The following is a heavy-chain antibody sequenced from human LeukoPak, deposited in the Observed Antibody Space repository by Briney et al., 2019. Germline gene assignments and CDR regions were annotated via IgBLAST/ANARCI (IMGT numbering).Heavy chain of an antibody. CDR2: INQDGSRR. D-gene: IGHD6-25*01. CDR3: ARDSGPVDY. CDR1: GFTFSSYW. V-gene: IGHV3-7*01. J-gene: IGHJ4*02. Sequence: PGGSLRLSCAGSGFTFSSYWISWVRQAPGKGLEWVANINQDGSRRHYVDSVRGRFTISRDNAKNSVYLQMNSLRAEDTAVYYCARDSGPVDYWGQGTLVTVSS.